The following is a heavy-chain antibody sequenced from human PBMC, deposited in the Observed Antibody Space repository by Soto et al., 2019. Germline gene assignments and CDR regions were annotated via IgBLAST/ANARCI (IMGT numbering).Heavy chain of an antibody. CDR1: GGSLSGYY. D-gene: IGHD4-4*01. CDR2: INPSGGT. CDR3: ARAEAYSNYPAR. J-gene: IGHJ4*02. V-gene: IGHV4-34*01. Sequence: QMQLQQWGAGLLKPSESLSLTCGVYGGSLSGYYWTWIRQPPGKGLGWIGEINPSGGTKSNPSLKSRVSISVDTSKNHFSLKLSSVTAADTAVYYCARAEAYSNYPARWGEGTLVTVSS.